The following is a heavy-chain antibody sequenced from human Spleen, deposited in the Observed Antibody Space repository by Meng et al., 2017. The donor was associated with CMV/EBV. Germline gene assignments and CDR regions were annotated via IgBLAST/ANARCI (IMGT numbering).Heavy chain of an antibody. CDR2: IKSKRDGGTT. CDR3: ARWPGGSGIRFDY. J-gene: IGHJ4*01. D-gene: IGHD5-24*01. Sequence: SGFTFSDGWRSWVRQASGKGLEWVGRIKSKRDGGTTDHAAPVKGGFTISRDNAKNSLYLQMNSLRAEDTAVYYCARWPGGSGIRFDYWGHGTLVTVSS. V-gene: IGHV3-15*01. CDR1: GFTFSDGW.